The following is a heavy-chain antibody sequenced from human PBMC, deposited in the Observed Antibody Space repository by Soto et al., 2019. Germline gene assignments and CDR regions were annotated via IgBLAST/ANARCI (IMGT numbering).Heavy chain of an antibody. Sequence: QITLKESGPTLVEPTQTLTLTCTFSGFSLITTGSGVAWVRQPPGKALEWLALIYWDDDKRYSPSLKSRLTIHEDTPKTQVALTMSNMNPGNTATHFCVHPRTAVTTVEIDVWGQGSAVTVSS. V-gene: IGHV2-5*02. CDR2: IYWDDDK. CDR1: GFSLITTGSG. D-gene: IGHD4-17*01. CDR3: VHPRTAVTTVEIDV. J-gene: IGHJ6*02.